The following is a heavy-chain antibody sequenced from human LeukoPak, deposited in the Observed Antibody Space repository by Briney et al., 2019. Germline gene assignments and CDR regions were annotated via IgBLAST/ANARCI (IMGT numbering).Heavy chain of an antibody. CDR1: GSIFTTYW. J-gene: IGHJ4*02. Sequence: GESLQISCKGSGSIFTTYWIGWVRQLPGKGLEWMGIIYPGDSETRYSPSFQGQVTISADKSISTAYLQWSSLKASDTAMYYCARHTGGATLLDYWGQGTLVTVSS. CDR3: ARHTGGATLLDY. CDR2: IYPGDSET. V-gene: IGHV5-51*01. D-gene: IGHD1-26*01.